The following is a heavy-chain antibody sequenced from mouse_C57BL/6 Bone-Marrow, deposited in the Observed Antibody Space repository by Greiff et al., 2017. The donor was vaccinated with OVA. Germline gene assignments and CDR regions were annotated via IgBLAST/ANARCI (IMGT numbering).Heavy chain of an antibody. CDR3: ARSWITTVVATRYYFDY. V-gene: IGHV1-85*01. CDR2: IYPRDGST. J-gene: IGHJ2*01. D-gene: IGHD1-1*01. CDR1: GYTFTSYD. Sequence: QVQLQQSGPELVKPGASVKLSCKASGYTFTSYDINWVKQRPGQGLEWIGWIYPRDGSTKYNEKFKGKATLTVDTSSSTAYMELHSLTSEDSAVYFCARSWITTVVATRYYFDYWGQGTTLTVSS.